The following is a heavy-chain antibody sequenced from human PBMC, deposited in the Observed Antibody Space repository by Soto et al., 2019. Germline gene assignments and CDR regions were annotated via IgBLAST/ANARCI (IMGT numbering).Heavy chain of an antibody. V-gene: IGHV5-10-1*01. CDR3: ARQLGYDSSGYYYDDDAFDI. D-gene: IGHD3-22*01. CDR1: GYSFTSYW. Sequence: PGESLKISCKGSGYSFTSYWISWVRQMPGKGLEWMGRIDPSDSYTNYSPSFQGHVTISADKSISTAYLQWSSLKASDTAMYYCARQLGYDSSGYYYDDDAFDIWGRGTMVTVSS. J-gene: IGHJ3*02. CDR2: IDPSDSYT.